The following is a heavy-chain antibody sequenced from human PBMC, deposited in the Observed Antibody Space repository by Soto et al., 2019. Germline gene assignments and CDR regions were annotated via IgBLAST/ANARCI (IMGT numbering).Heavy chain of an antibody. V-gene: IGHV4-34*01. D-gene: IGHD3-10*01. CDR2: VNHSGST. Sequence: QVQLQQWGAGLLKPSETLSLTCAVYGGSFSGYYWSWIRQPPGKGLEWIGEVNHSGSTNYTPSLTSRVTNSVDTSKNQVSLKLSSVTAADTAVYYCARVRITMVRGVITPLRSYYYYGMDVWGQGTTVTVSS. CDR3: ARVRITMVRGVITPLRSYYYYGMDV. J-gene: IGHJ6*02. CDR1: GGSFSGYY.